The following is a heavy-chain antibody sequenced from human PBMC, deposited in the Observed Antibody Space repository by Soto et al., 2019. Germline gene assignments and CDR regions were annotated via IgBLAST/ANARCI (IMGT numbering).Heavy chain of an antibody. J-gene: IGHJ4*02. D-gene: IGHD6-19*01. CDR3: ARAVAGRLGY. CDR1: GGSISSYY. CDR2: IYYSGST. V-gene: IGHV4-59*01. Sequence: QVQLQESGPGLVKPSETLSLTCTVSGGSISSYYWSWIRQPPGKGLEWIGYIYYSGSTNYNPSLKSRVTISVDTSKNQFSLKLSSVTAADTAVYYCARAVAGRLGYWGQGTLVTVSS.